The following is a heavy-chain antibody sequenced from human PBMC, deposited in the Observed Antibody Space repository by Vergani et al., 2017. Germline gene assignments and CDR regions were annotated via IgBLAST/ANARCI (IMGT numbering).Heavy chain of an antibody. CDR1: GFSFSGYW. D-gene: IGHD2-15*01. J-gene: IGHJ5*01. Sequence: EVQLVESGGGLIHPGGSLRLSCEGSGFSFSGYWMHWVRQSPEKGLVWVSRIKSDGSITNYADSVKGRFTISRDNAKNTLYLEMNSLRGDDTGIYYCVRAKCSGPCFMSNWFDSWGQGALVTVSS. CDR3: VRAKCSGPCFMSNWFDS. V-gene: IGHV3-74*01. CDR2: IKSDGSIT.